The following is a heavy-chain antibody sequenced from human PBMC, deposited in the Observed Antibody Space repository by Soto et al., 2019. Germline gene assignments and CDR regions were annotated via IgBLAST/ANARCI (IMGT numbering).Heavy chain of an antibody. D-gene: IGHD2-15*01. CDR3: AKDASCYSCGA. CDR2: IHYGGST. CDR1: CGSISSINFY. V-gene: IGHV4-39*01. Sequence: SETLSLTCAVSCGSISSINFYWGWFRQSPGKGLEWIGSIHYGGSTYYNPSLKSRITISVDTSKNQFSLNLSSVTAADTAVYYCAKDASCYSCGAWGQGVPVTVSS. J-gene: IGHJ4*02.